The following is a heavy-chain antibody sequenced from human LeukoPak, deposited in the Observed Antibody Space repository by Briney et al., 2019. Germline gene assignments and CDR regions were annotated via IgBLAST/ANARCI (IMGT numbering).Heavy chain of an antibody. D-gene: IGHD4/OR15-4a*01. CDR2: ISSSSSYI. V-gene: IGHV3-21*01. Sequence: GGSLRLSCAASGFTFSSYSMNWVRQAPGKGLEWVSSISSSSSYIYYADSVKGRFTISRDNAKNSLYLQMNSLRAEDTAVYYCAREGDYGPGYFDLWGRGTLVTVSP. CDR1: GFTFSSYS. CDR3: AREGDYGPGYFDL. J-gene: IGHJ2*01.